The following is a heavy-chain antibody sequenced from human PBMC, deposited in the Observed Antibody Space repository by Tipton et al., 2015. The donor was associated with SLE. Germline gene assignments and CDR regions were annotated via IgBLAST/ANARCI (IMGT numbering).Heavy chain of an antibody. CDR3: ARDGPYYYDSSGYWNYYYYGMDV. V-gene: IGHV4-4*07. CDR2: IYTSGST. J-gene: IGHJ6*02. D-gene: IGHD3-22*01. CDR1: GGSISSYY. Sequence: TLSLTCTVSGGSISSYYWSWIRQPAGKGLEWFGRIYTSGSTNYNPSLKSRVTMSVDTSKNQFSLKLSSVTAADTAVYYCARDGPYYYDSSGYWNYYYYGMDVWGQGTTVTVSS.